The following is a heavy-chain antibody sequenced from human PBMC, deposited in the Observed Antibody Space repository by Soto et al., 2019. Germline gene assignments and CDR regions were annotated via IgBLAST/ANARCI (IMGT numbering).Heavy chain of an antibody. V-gene: IGHV1-8*01. CDR1: GNTFTNYD. CDR2: MNPNSGDT. J-gene: IGHJ5*02. D-gene: IGHD4-17*01. Sequence: QVQLVQSGAEVKKPGASVKVSCKASGNTFTNYDINWVRQATGQGLEYLGWMNPNSGDTAYVQKFQGRVTMTWDTSVTTAYMELRRLRSEDTAVYFCARGVKYGAYSRWFDPGAREPWSPSPQ. CDR3: ARGVKYGAYSRWFDP.